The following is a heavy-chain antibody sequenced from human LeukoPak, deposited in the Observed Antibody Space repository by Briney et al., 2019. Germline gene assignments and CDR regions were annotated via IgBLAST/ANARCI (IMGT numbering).Heavy chain of an antibody. D-gene: IGHD3-3*01. CDR2: ISVGAEYI. Sequence: GGSLRLSCAASGFTFSTYVMNWFRQAPGKGLEWVSTISVGAEYIFYADSVKGRFTISRDDSNHALYLQMHSLRAEDTALYYCASGPPFLKYFEYWGQGTLVTVSS. J-gene: IGHJ4*02. CDR3: ASGPPFLKYFEY. CDR1: GFTFSTYV. V-gene: IGHV3-23*01.